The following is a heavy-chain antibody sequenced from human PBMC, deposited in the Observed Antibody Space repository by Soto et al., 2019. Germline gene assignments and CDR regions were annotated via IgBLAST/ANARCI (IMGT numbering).Heavy chain of an antibody. D-gene: IGHD3-16*02. Sequence: EVQLLESGGGLVQPGGSLRLSCVASGFTFSSYPMSWVRQAPGKGLEWVSAISDTGASTYNADSVKGRFTISRDNSKNTLYLQMNSLRAEDTAVYYCAKAFSPSNIWGSYRHKTHFDYWGQGTLVTVSS. CDR3: AKAFSPSNIWGSYRHKTHFDY. J-gene: IGHJ4*02. CDR2: ISDTGAST. CDR1: GFTFSSYP. V-gene: IGHV3-23*01.